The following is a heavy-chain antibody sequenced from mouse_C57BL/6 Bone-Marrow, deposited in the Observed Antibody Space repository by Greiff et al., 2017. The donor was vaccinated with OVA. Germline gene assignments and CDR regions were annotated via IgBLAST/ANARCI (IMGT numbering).Heavy chain of an antibody. D-gene: IGHD1-1*01. CDR1: GYTFTDYY. CDR3: ARITTVVARGY. V-gene: IGHV1-19*01. J-gene: IGHJ2*01. Sequence: VQLQQSGPVLVKPGASVKMSCKASGYTFTDYYMNWVKQSHGKSLEWIGVINPYNGGTSYNQKFKGKATLTVDKSSSTAYMELNSLTSEDSAVYYCARITTVVARGYWGQGTTLTVSS. CDR2: INPYNGGT.